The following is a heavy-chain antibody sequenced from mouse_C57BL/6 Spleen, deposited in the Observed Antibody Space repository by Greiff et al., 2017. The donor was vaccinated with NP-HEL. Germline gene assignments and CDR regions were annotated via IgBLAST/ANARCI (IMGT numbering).Heavy chain of an antibody. CDR2: INYDGSST. CDR3: ARDTYYYGSSYRYFDV. CDR1: GFTFSDYY. Sequence: EVKLVESEGGLVQPGSSMKLSCTASGFTFSDYYMAWVRQVPEKGLEWVANINYDGSSTYYLDSLKSRFIISRDNAKNILYLQMSSLKSEDTATYYCARDTYYYGSSYRYFDVWGTGTTVTVSS. J-gene: IGHJ1*03. D-gene: IGHD1-1*01. V-gene: IGHV5-16*01.